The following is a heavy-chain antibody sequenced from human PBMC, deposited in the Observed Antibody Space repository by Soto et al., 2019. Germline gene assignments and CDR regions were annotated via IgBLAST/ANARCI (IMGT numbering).Heavy chain of an antibody. D-gene: IGHD3-10*01. V-gene: IGHV1-8*01. CDR3: ERMRFGEANQQTHRLDP. J-gene: IGHJ5*02. Sequence: QVQLVQSGAEVKKPGASVKVSCKASGYTFTSYDINWVRQATGQGLEWMGWMNPNSGNTGYAQKFQGRVTMTRNTSISTAYMELSRLRSEDTAVYYCERMRFGEANQQTHRLDPWGQGTLVTVSS. CDR2: MNPNSGNT. CDR1: GYTFTSYD.